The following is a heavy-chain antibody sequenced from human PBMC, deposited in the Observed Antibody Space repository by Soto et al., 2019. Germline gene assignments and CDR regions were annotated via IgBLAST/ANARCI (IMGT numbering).Heavy chain of an antibody. V-gene: IGHV5-51*01. CDR3: ERHLGPNGVGHDAFDI. Sequence: GESLKISCKGSGYSFTSYWIGWVRQMPGKGLEWMGIIYPGDSDTRYSPSFQGQVTISADKSISTAYLQWSSLKASDTAMYYCERHLGPNGVGHDAFDIWGQETMVNVS. CDR2: IYPGDSDT. J-gene: IGHJ3*02. CDR1: GYSFTSYW. D-gene: IGHD3-3*01.